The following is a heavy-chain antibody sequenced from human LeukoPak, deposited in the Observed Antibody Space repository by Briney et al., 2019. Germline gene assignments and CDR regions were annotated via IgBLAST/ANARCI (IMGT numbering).Heavy chain of an antibody. V-gene: IGHV1-8*01. J-gene: IGHJ5*02. CDR1: GYTFTSYD. CDR2: MNPNSGNT. CDR3: AKIGAVARRTPNPRWFDP. Sequence: ASVKVSCKASGYTFTSYDINWVRQATGQGLEWMGWMNPNSGNTGYARKFQGRVSMTWNTSISTAYMELSSLKSEDTAVYYCAKIGAVARRTPNPRWFDPWGQGTLVTVSS. D-gene: IGHD2-15*01.